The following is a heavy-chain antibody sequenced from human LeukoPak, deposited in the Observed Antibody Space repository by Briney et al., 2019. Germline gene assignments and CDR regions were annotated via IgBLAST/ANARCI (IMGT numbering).Heavy chain of an antibody. CDR3: ARDRAGTSGDY. D-gene: IGHD1-1*01. CDR1: GFSFSDYY. Sequence: GGSLRLSCSASGFSFSDYYMSWIRQAPGKGLELISYITSSGTAIYYADSVRGRFTISRDNVKNSLYLQMDSLRDEDTAVYYCARDRAGTSGDYWGQGSLVSVS. V-gene: IGHV3-11*01. CDR2: ITSSGTAI. J-gene: IGHJ4*02.